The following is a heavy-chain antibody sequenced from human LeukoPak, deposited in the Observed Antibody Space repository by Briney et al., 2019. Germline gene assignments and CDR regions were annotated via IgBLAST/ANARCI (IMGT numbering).Heavy chain of an antibody. Sequence: GGSLRLSCAASGFXFSYYGIHWVRQAPGKGLEWVAAISDDGSNEYYADSVKGRFTISRDNSKNTLYLQMNSLRAEDTAVYYCAKDLWFGEFLHYWGQGTLVTVSS. D-gene: IGHD3-10*01. V-gene: IGHV3-30*18. CDR1: GFXFSYYG. J-gene: IGHJ4*02. CDR3: AKDLWFGEFLHY. CDR2: ISDDGSNE.